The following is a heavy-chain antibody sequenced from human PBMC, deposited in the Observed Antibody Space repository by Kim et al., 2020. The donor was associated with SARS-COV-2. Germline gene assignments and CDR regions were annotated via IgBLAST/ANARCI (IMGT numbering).Heavy chain of an antibody. D-gene: IGHD2-15*01. Sequence: GGSLRLSCAASGFTFSSYGMHWVRQAPGKGLEWVAVIWYDGSNKYYADSVKGRFTISRDNSKNTLYLQMNSLRAEDTAVYYCARDLWVSGSRYGGYYYYYGMDVWGQGTTVTVSS. CDR3: ARDLWVSGSRYGGYYYYYGMDV. CDR1: GFTFSSYG. V-gene: IGHV3-33*01. J-gene: IGHJ6*02. CDR2: IWYDGSNK.